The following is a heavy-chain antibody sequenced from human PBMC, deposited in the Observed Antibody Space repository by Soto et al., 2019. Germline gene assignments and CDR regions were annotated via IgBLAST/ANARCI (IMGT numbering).Heavy chain of an antibody. CDR3: ARDGVSSTDYTWNYGTYFDY. CDR1: GLTVSSSY. J-gene: IGHJ4*02. Sequence: GGSLRLSCGASGLTVSSSYMSWVRQAPGKGLECVSVIYGDDTTYYADSVKGRFTISRDSSSQTLYLQMNSLRPDDTAMYYCARDGVSSTDYTWNYGTYFDYWGPGALVTVSS. CDR2: IYGDDTT. V-gene: IGHV3-66*02. D-gene: IGHD1-1*01.